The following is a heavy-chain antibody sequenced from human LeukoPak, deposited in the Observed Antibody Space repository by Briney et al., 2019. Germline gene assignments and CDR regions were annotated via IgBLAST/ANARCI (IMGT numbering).Heavy chain of an antibody. CDR1: GGTFSSYA. CDR3: ATAYTGYSSSWIDY. CDR2: FDPEDGET. V-gene: IGHV1-24*01. J-gene: IGHJ4*02. D-gene: IGHD6-13*01. Sequence: ASVKVSCKASGGTFSSYAISWVRQAPGKGLEWMGGFDPEDGETIYAQKFQGRVTMTEDTSTDTAYMELSSLRSEDTAVYYCATAYTGYSSSWIDYWGQGTLVTVSS.